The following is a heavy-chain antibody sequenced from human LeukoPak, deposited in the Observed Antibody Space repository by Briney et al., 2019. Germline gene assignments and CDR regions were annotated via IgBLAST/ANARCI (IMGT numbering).Heavy chain of an antibody. J-gene: IGHJ4*02. Sequence: PGGSLRLSCAASGFTFSSYGMHCVRQAPGKGLEWVAVISYDGSNKYYADSVKGPFTISRDNSKNTLYLQMNSLRAEDTAVYYCAKDRSWELLRYSFDYWGQGTLVTVSS. V-gene: IGHV3-30*18. D-gene: IGHD1-26*01. CDR1: GFTFSSYG. CDR2: ISYDGSNK. CDR3: AKDRSWELLRYSFDY.